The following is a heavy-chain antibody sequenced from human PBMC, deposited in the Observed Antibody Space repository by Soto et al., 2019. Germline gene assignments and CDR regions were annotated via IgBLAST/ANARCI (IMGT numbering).Heavy chain of an antibody. V-gene: IGHV1-8*01. CDR2: MNPNSGNT. D-gene: IGHD5-12*01. CDR3: ARGYSGYTSYYYYYMDV. J-gene: IGHJ6*03. CDR1: GYTFTSYD. Sequence: ASVNVSCKASGYTFTSYDINWVRQATGQGLEWMGWMNPNSGNTGYAQKFQGRVTMTRNTSISTAYMELSSLRSEDTAVYYCARGYSGYTSYYYYYMDVWGKGTTVTVSS.